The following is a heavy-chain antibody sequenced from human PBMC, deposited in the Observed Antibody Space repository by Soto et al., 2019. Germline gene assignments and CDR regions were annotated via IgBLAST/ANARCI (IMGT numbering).Heavy chain of an antibody. CDR2: IIPIFGTA. D-gene: IGHD4-17*01. J-gene: IGHJ4*02. Sequence: QVQLVQSGAEVKKPGSSVKVSCKASGGTFSSYAISWVRQAPGQGLEWMGGIIPIFGTANYAQKFQGRVRXTXDXXTSTAYVELSSLRSEDTAVYYCARDPPDYGDCLDYWGQGTLVTVSS. V-gene: IGHV1-69*05. CDR3: ARDPPDYGDCLDY. CDR1: GGTFSSYA.